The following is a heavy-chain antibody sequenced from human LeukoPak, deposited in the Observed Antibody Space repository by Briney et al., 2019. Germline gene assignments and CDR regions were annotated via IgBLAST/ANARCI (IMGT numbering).Heavy chain of an antibody. CDR2: ISPYNADT. Sequence: ASLRVSCKASGYTFSDYSITWVRQAPGQGLEWMGWISPYNADTNYAQNFQGRVTMTTDRSTRIAYMELRNLRSDDTAVYYCARVTTVTRSPWSWGPKKIGQEVNWFDPWGQGTLITVS. V-gene: IGHV1-18*01. CDR3: ARVTTVTRSPWSWGPKKIGQEVNWFDP. J-gene: IGHJ5*02. D-gene: IGHD4-17*01. CDR1: GYTFSDYS.